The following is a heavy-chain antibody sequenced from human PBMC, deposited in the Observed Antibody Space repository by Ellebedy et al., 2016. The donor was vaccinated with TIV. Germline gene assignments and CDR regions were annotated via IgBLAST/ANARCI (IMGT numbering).Heavy chain of an antibody. D-gene: IGHD2-2*01. CDR2: IRSKANRYAT. CDR3: TRGYCTSTTCYGLDY. V-gene: IGHV3-73*01. CDR1: GFTFSGAA. J-gene: IGHJ4*02. Sequence: PGGSLRLSCAASGFTFSGAAMHWVRQASGKGLEWVGRIRSKANRYATAYSESVKGRFTISRDDPKNTAYLQMNSLKPEDTAVYYCTRGYCTSTTCYGLDYWGRGALVTVSS.